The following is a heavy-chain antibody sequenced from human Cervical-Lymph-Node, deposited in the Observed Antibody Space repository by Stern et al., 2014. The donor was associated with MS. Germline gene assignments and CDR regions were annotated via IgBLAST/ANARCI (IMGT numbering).Heavy chain of an antibody. CDR3: ATTRWDLFTWNWFDP. J-gene: IGHJ5*02. CDR2: IHDSGST. Sequence: QVQLVESGPGLVKPSQTLSLTCTVSGGSISSSGYYWSWIRQPADKGLEWIGRIHDSGSTYYNPSLQSRVTISIDTAKHQLSLKLTSVTAADTAVYYCATTRWDLFTWNWFDPWGQGTLVTVSS. D-gene: IGHD1-26*01. V-gene: IGHV4-61*02. CDR1: GGSISSSGYY.